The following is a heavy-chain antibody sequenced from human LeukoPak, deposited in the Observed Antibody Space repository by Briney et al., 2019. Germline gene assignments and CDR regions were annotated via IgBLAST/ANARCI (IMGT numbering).Heavy chain of an antibody. CDR1: GFTFSSYA. Sequence: GGSLRLSCAASGFTFSSYAMSWVRQAPGKGLEWVSGISNSGGSTYYADSVRGRFTISRDNSKNTLYLQMNSLRADDTAVYYCAKSLGYCSGGGCYAFGYWGQGTLVTVSS. D-gene: IGHD2-15*01. V-gene: IGHV3-23*01. J-gene: IGHJ4*02. CDR2: ISNSGGST. CDR3: AKSLGYCSGGGCYAFGY.